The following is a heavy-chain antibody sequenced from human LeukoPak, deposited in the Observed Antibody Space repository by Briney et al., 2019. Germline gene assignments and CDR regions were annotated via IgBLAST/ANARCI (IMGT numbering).Heavy chain of an antibody. CDR3: ARDRTKPFGSGGSCVDY. CDR1: GFTFSSYS. V-gene: IGHV3-21*01. Sequence: PGGSLRLSCAASGFTFSSYSMNWVRQAPGKGLEWVSSISSSSSYIYYADSVKGRFTISRDNAKNSLYLQMNSLRAEDTAVYYCARDRTKPFGSGGSCVDYWGQGTLVTVSS. J-gene: IGHJ4*02. CDR2: ISSSSSYI. D-gene: IGHD2-15*01.